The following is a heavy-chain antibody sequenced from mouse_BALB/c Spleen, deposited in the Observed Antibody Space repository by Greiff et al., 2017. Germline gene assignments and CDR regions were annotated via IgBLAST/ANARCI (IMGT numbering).Heavy chain of an antibody. D-gene: IGHD2-14*01. J-gene: IGHJ3*01. V-gene: IGHV5-4*02. CDR3: ARDEVLYRYDGSPFAY. CDR1: GFTFSDYY. CDR2: ISDGGSYT. Sequence: EVQGVESGGGLVKPGGSLKLSCAASGFTFSDYYMYWVRQTPEKRLEWVATISDGGSYTYYPDSVKGRFTISRDNAKNNLYLQMSSLKSEDTAMYYCARDEVLYRYDGSPFAYWGQGTLVTVSA.